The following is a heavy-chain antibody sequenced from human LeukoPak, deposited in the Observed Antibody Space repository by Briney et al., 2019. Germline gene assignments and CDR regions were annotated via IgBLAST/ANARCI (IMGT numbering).Heavy chain of an antibody. D-gene: IGHD3-10*01. CDR3: ARSPSSSGNLWFDS. J-gene: IGHJ5*01. CDR2: IKQDGSEK. Sequence: LPGGSLRLSCAASGFSLSSYWMTWVRQAPGKGLEWVANIKQDGSEKNYVDSVKGRFTISRDNAKNSLYLQMNSLRAEDTAVYYCARSPSSSGNLWFDSWGQGTLVTVSS. V-gene: IGHV3-7*01. CDR1: GFSLSSYW.